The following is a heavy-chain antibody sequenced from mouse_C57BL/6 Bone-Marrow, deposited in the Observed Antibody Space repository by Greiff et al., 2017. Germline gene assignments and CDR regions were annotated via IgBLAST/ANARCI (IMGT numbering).Heavy chain of an antibody. CDR2: YPGSGNTY. CDR1: YTFTDYYM. Sequence: VQLQQSGPELVKPGASVKMSCKASGYTFTDYYMHWVKQKPGKGLEWIGEIYPGSGNTYYNEKFKGKATLTADTSSSTAYMQLSSLTSEDSAVYFCARRRITTEAWFAYWGQGTLVTVSA. J-gene: IGHJ3*01. V-gene: IGHV1-83*01. CDR3: RRRITTEAWFAY. D-gene: IGHD2-4*01.